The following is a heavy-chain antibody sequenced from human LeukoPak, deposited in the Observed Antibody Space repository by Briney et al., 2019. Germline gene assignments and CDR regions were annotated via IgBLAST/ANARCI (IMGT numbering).Heavy chain of an antibody. CDR1: GYTFTGLY. J-gene: IGHJ1*01. Sequence: GASVKVSCKASGYTFTGLYMHWVRQAPGQGLEWMGWINPNSGGTNYAQKFQGWVTMTRDTSISTAYMELSRLRSDDTAAYYCASGSRIAAAGTRNEYFQHWGQGTLVTVSS. V-gene: IGHV1-2*04. CDR3: ASGSRIAAAGTRNEYFQH. CDR2: INPNSGGT. D-gene: IGHD6-13*01.